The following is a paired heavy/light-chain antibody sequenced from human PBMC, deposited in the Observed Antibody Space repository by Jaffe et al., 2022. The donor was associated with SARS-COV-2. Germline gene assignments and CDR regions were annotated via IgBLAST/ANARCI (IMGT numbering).Heavy chain of an antibody. J-gene: IGHJ6*02. V-gene: IGHV4-59*01. CDR3: ARAERVTIFGVVTLMGGMDV. CDR1: GGSISSYY. D-gene: IGHD3-3*01. Sequence: QVQLQESGPGLVKPSETLSLTCTVSGGSISSYYWSWIRQPPGKGLEWIGYIYYSGSTNYNPSLKSRVTISVDTSKNQFSLKLSSVTAADTAVYYCARAERVTIFGVVTLMGGMDVWGQGTTVTVSS. CDR2: IYYSGST.
Light chain of an antibody. V-gene: IGLV3-25*03. CDR2: KDS. Sequence: SYELTQPPSVSVSPGQTARITCSADALPKQYAYWYQQKPGQAPVLVIYKDSERPSGIPERFSGSSSGTTVTLTISGVQAEDEADYYCQSADSSGTYEVVFGGGTKLTVL. J-gene: IGLJ2*01. CDR1: ALPKQY. CDR3: QSADSSGTYEVV.